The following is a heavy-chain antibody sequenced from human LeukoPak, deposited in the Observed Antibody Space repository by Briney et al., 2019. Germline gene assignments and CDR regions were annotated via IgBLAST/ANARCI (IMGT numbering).Heavy chain of an antibody. D-gene: IGHD3-22*01. J-gene: IGHJ4*02. V-gene: IGHV3-30*03. CDR2: MPNDRRNN. CDR3: ATSRDFYDTSGYYPYYFDC. Sequence: GGSLRLSCAASGFTFSSYGMHCVRQAPDKGLEWVAVMPNDRRNNYYAESVKGRFTISRDNSKNTLYLQMNSLRTEDTAVYYCATSRDFYDTSGYYPYYFDCWGQGTLVTVSS. CDR1: GFTFSSYG.